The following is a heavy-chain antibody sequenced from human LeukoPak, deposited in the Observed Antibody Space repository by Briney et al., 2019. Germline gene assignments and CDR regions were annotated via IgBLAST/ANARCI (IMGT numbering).Heavy chain of an antibody. CDR2: ISSSSYI. D-gene: IGHD5-18*01. CDR1: GFTFSSFT. Sequence: GGSLRLSCAASGFTFSSFTMNWVRQAPGKGLEWVSSISSSSYIYYADSVKGRFTISRDNAKNSLYLQMNSLRAEDTAVYYCAGDTAMALFDYWGQGTLVTVSS. V-gene: IGHV3-21*01. J-gene: IGHJ4*02. CDR3: AGDTAMALFDY.